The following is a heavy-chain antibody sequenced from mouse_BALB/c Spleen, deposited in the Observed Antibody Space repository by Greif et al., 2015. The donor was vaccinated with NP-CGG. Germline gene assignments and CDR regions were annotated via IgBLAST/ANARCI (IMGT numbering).Heavy chain of an antibody. Sequence: VQLVESGAELMRPGASVTLSCKASGYTFTDYEMHWVKQTPVHGLEWIGAIDPETGGTAYNQKFKGKATLTADKSSSTAYMELRSLTSEDSAVYYCTRERGSAWFAYWGQGTLVTVSA. CDR2: IDPETGGT. CDR1: GYTFTDYE. V-gene: IGHV1-15*01. J-gene: IGHJ3*01. CDR3: TRERGSAWFAY.